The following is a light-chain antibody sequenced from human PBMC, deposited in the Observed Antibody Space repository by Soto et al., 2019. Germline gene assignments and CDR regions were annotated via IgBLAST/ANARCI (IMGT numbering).Light chain of an antibody. J-gene: IGKJ2*01. Sequence: ENVLTQSPATLSVSPGERATLSCRTSQIIGTNLAWYQQKPDQAPRLLIYGAFIRAPGFPVRFRGTGSGSEFTLTISSLQSEDGALYYCQQYDKWPYTFGQGTNLEIK. CDR1: QIIGTN. V-gene: IGKV3-15*01. CDR3: QQYDKWPYT. CDR2: GAF.